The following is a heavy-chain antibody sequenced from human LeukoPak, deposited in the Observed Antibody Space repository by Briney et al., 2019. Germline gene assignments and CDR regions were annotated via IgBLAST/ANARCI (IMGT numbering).Heavy chain of an antibody. CDR3: ARNLGFKLGPPDY. CDR1: GYTFTGYY. CDR2: INPNSGGT. D-gene: IGHD6-13*01. V-gene: IGHV1-2*02. Sequence: ASVKVSCKASGYTFTGYYMHWVRQAPGQGLEWMGWINPNSGGTNYAQKFQGRVTMTRDTSISTAYMELSRLRSDDTAVYYCARNLGFKLGPPDYWGQGTLVTVSS. J-gene: IGHJ4*02.